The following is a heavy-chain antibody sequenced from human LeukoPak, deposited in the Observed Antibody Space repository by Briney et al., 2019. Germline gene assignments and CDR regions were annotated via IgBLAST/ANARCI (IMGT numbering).Heavy chain of an antibody. CDR2: ISGSGGST. CDR1: GFTFSCYA. Sequence: PGGSLRLSCAASGFTFSCYAMSWVRQAPGKGLEWVSAISGSGGSTYYADSVKGRFTISRDNSKNTLYLQMNSLRAEDTAVYYCAKHSIFGVVYYFDYWGQGTLVTVSS. CDR3: AKHSIFGVVYYFDY. V-gene: IGHV3-23*01. J-gene: IGHJ4*02. D-gene: IGHD3-3*01.